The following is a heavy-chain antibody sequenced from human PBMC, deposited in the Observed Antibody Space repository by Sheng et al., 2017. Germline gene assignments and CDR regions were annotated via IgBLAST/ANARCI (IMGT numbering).Heavy chain of an antibody. CDR3: TTDIDNGDSS. CDR1: GFTFSDLY. V-gene: IGHV3-72*01. D-gene: IGHD2-8*01. Sequence: EVQLVESGGGLVQPGGSLRLSCAASGFTFSDLYMDWVRQAPGKGLEWIGRIRNKANSYTTEYAASVKGRLTISRDDSKKSVYLQMNSLKTEDTAVYYCTTDIDNGDSSWGQGTLVTVSS. CDR2: IRNKANSYTT. J-gene: IGHJ5*02.